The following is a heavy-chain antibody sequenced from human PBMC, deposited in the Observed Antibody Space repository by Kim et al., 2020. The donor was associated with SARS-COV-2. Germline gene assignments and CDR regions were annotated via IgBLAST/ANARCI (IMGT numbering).Heavy chain of an antibody. J-gene: IGHJ6*02. CDR1: GFSFNNFG. D-gene: IGHD3-16*01. CDR2: ISYEGGKK. Sequence: GGSLRLSCAASGFSFNNFGMHWVRQAPGKGLEWVALISYEGGKKYYAESLKGRFTISRDSSKNTLYLQMNSLGAEDTAVYYCAKDRSFFRITVGEESGGLDVWGQGTTVSVSS. CDR3: AKDRSFFRITVGEESGGLDV. V-gene: IGHV3-30*18.